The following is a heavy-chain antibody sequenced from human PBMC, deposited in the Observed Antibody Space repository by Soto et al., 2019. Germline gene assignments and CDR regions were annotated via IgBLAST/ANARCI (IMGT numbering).Heavy chain of an antibody. D-gene: IGHD6-19*01. CDR3: ARGRAVAGTSDY. V-gene: IGHV4-34*01. Sequence: SETLSLTCAVYGGSFSCYYWSWIRQPPGKGLEWIGEINHSGSTNYNPSLKSRVTISVDTSKNQFSLKLSSVTAADTAVYYCARGRAVAGTSDYWGQGTLVTVSS. CDR2: INHSGST. CDR1: GGSFSCYY. J-gene: IGHJ4*02.